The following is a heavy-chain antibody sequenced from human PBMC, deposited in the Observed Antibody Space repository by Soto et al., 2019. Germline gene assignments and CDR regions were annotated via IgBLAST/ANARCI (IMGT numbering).Heavy chain of an antibody. CDR3: SRERNHHYIYDMDL. V-gene: IGHV1-8*01. Sequence: ASVKVSCDASGYTFTSYDINWVRQATGQGHEWLGWMNPNSGNTGYTQNFQGRVIMTRYTAISTSYMDLWLLRSEDAAVYYLSRERNHHYIYDMDLSGQGPTVTVS. J-gene: IGHJ6*02. CDR1: GYTFTSYD. CDR2: MNPNSGNT.